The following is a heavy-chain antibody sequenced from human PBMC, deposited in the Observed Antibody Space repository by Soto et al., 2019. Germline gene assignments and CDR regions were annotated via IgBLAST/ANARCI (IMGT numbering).Heavy chain of an antibody. Sequence: QVQLVESGGGVVQPGRSLRLSCAASGFTFSSYGMHWVRQAPGKGLEWVAVIWYDGSNKYYADSVKGRFTISRDNSKNTLYLQMNSLRAEDTAVYYCARARVIGSYHVRDYYYGMDVWGQGTTVTVSS. CDR3: ARARVIGSYHVRDYYYGMDV. J-gene: IGHJ6*02. CDR2: IWYDGSNK. D-gene: IGHD1-26*01. CDR1: GFTFSSYG. V-gene: IGHV3-33*01.